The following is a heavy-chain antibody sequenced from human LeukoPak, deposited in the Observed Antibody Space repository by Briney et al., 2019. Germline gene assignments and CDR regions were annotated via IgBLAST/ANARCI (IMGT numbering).Heavy chain of an antibody. V-gene: IGHV1-8*02. CDR2: MNPDSGNT. CDR3: ARDWGKGDY. CDR1: GYTFTGYY. Sequence: ASVKVSCKASGYTFTGYYMHWVRQAPGQGLEWMGWMNPDSGNTAYAQNFQGRVTMTSNISISTAYMELSSLRSEDTAVYYCARDWGKGDYWGQGTLVTVSS. J-gene: IGHJ4*02. D-gene: IGHD3-16*01.